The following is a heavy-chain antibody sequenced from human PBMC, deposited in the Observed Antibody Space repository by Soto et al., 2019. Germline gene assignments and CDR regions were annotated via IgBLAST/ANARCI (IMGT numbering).Heavy chain of an antibody. D-gene: IGHD2-2*01. CDR2: IYYSGST. CDR3: ARDLSWGYCSSTSCHSTHYFDY. CDR1: GGSVSGGSYY. Sequence: SETLSLTCTVSGGSVSGGSYYWSWIRQPPGKGLEWIGYIYYSGSTNYNPSLKSRVTISVDTSKNQFSLKLSSVTAADTAVYYCARDLSWGYCSSTSCHSTHYFDYWGQGTLVTVSS. V-gene: IGHV4-61*01. J-gene: IGHJ4*02.